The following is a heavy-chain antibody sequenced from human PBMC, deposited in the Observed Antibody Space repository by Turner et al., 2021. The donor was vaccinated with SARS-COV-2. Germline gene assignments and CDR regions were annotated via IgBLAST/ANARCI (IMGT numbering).Heavy chain of an antibody. J-gene: IGHJ5*02. D-gene: IGHD3-10*01. CDR1: GAPISSYY. Sequence: QVLLQASGPGLVKPSVPLSLTCTVSGAPISSYYWAWIRQPPGKRLEWIGYIYYRGRTNYNPSLKSRVTISVDTSKNQFSLKLTSVTAADTAVYFCARELTNNWFDPWGQGTLVTVSS. V-gene: IGHV4-59*01. CDR2: IYYRGRT. CDR3: ARELTNNWFDP.